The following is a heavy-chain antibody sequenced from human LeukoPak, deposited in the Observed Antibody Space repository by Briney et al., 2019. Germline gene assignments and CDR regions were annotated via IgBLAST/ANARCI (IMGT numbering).Heavy chain of an antibody. CDR1: GFSMSGYW. CDR2: IKQDGSER. J-gene: IGHJ4*02. D-gene: IGHD5-12*01. CDR3: ARVFGAYDSIDC. V-gene: IGHV3-7*01. Sequence: GGSLRLSCAASGFSMSGYWMSWVRQAPGKGLEWVANIKQDGSERHYADSVKGRFTISRDNAQNSLYLQMNSLRAEETAVYYCARVFGAYDSIDCWGQGTLVTVS.